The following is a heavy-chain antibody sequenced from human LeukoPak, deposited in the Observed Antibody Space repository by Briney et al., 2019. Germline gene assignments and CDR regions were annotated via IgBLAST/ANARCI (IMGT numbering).Heavy chain of an antibody. CDR3: ATASKWGLWFGRHYGMDV. V-gene: IGHV1-69*06. CDR2: IIPIFGTA. Sequence: ASVKVSCKASGGTFSSYAISWVRQAPGQGLEWMGGIIPIFGTANYAQKFQGRVTMTEDTSTDTAYMELSSLRSEDTAVYYCATASKWGLWFGRHYGMDVWGQGTTVTVSS. D-gene: IGHD3-10*01. CDR1: GGTFSSYA. J-gene: IGHJ6*02.